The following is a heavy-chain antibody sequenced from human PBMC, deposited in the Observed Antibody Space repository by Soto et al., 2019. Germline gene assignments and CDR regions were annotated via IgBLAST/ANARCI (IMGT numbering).Heavy chain of an antibody. J-gene: IGHJ4*02. D-gene: IGHD6-13*01. CDR3: VRLVGNSWLDY. CDR2: TYYRSKWYY. V-gene: IGHV6-1*01. CDR1: GDSVSTGSAT. Sequence: SHTLSLTCDISGDSVSTGSATLNWIRQSPSRGLEWLGRTYYRSKWYYDYAVSVRSRISINPDTSKNQFSLQLNSVTPEDTAVYYCVRLVGNSWLDYWGPGTLVTVSS.